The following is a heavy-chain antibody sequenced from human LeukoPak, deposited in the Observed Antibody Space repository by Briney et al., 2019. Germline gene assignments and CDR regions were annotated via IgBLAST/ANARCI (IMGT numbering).Heavy chain of an antibody. CDR1: GFTFSSYA. J-gene: IGHJ4*02. CDR3: ARDYDILTGYYFDY. V-gene: IGHV3-30*04. CDR2: ISYDGSNK. Sequence: GSLRLSCAASGFTFSSYAMHWVRQAPGKGLEWVAVISYDGSNKYYADSVKGRFTISRDNSKNTLYLQMNSLRAEDTAVYYCARDYDILTGYYFDYWGQGTLVTVSS. D-gene: IGHD3-9*01.